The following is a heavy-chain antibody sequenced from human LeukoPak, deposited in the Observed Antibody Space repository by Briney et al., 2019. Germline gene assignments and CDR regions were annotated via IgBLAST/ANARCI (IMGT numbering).Heavy chain of an antibody. CDR1: GFKFGSYS. D-gene: IGHD6-13*01. Sequence: PGGSLRLSCAASGFKFGSYSMNWVRQAPGKGLEWVSSISGSSSYIYYTDSVKGRFTISRDNAKNSLYLQMNSLRAEDTAVYYCARDRSNVAATDGWFDPWGQGTLVTVSS. J-gene: IGHJ5*02. CDR3: ARDRSNVAATDGWFDP. CDR2: ISGSSSYI. V-gene: IGHV3-21*01.